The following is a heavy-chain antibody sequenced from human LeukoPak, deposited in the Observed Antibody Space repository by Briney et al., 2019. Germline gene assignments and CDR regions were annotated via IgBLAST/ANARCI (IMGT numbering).Heavy chain of an antibody. J-gene: IGHJ4*02. Sequence: PGGSLRLSCGVSGFTFSTYEMNWVRRAPGKGLEWVSYISTSGSTIYYADSVKGRFTISRDNAENSLYLQMNSLRAEDTAVYYCARSGGHFDYWGQGTLVTVSS. CDR1: GFTFSTYE. V-gene: IGHV3-48*03. D-gene: IGHD3-10*01. CDR3: ARSGGHFDY. CDR2: ISTSGSTI.